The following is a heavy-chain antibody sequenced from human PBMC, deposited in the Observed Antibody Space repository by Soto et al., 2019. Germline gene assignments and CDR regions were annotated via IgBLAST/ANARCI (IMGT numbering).Heavy chain of an antibody. V-gene: IGHV1-69*13. CDR2: IIPIFGTA. CDR3: AASGYDFNDYYYYYGMDV. CDR1: GGTFSSYA. J-gene: IGHJ6*02. D-gene: IGHD5-12*01. Sequence: SVKVSCKASGGTFSSYAISWVRQAPGQGLEWMGGIIPIFGTANYAQKFQGRVTITADESTSTAYMELSSLRSEDTAVYYCAASGYDFNDYYYYYGMDVRGQGTTVTVSS.